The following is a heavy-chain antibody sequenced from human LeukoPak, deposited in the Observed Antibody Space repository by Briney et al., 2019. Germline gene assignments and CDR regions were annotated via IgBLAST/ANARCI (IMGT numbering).Heavy chain of an antibody. CDR3: AKSPTYYYDSSGYYYFDY. Sequence: PGGSLRLSCAASGFTFSSYAMSWVRQAPGKGLEWVSAISGSGGSTYYADSVKGRFTIPRDNSKNTLYLQMNSLRAEDTAVYYCAKSPTYYYDSSGYYYFDYWGQGTLVTVSS. V-gene: IGHV3-23*01. CDR2: ISGSGGST. D-gene: IGHD3-22*01. CDR1: GFTFSSYA. J-gene: IGHJ4*02.